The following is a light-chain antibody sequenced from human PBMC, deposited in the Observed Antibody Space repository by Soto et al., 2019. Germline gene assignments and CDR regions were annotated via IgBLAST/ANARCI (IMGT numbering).Light chain of an antibody. CDR2: GAS. CDR1: QSVTSSY. V-gene: IGKV3-20*01. CDR3: QQYGSSPYT. Sequence: EIVLTQSPGTLSLSPGERATLSCRASQSVTSSYLAWYQKKPGQSPRLLIYGASNRANGIPDRFSGSGSGTDFTLTISNLEPEDFAVYYCQQYGSSPYTFGQGTKLEIK. J-gene: IGKJ2*01.